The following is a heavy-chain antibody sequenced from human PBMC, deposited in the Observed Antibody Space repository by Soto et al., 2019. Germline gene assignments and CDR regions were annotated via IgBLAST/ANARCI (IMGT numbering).Heavy chain of an antibody. CDR1: GYMFTSYG. D-gene: IGHD3-10*01. J-gene: IGHJ6*03. Sequence: QVQLVQSGAELKKPGASAKVSCKASGYMFTSYGISWVRQAPGQGLEWMAWISVNNGNTNYAQKFQGRVTMTTDTSTNTAHMELRSPRYDDTAVYYCARFNGSGTNYYMDVWGKGTTVIVSS. CDR2: ISVNNGNT. V-gene: IGHV1-18*01. CDR3: ARFNGSGTNYYMDV.